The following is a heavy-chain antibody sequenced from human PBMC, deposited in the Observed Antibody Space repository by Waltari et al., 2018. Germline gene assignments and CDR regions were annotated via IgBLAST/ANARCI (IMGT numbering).Heavy chain of an antibody. D-gene: IGHD1-26*01. CDR1: GGSISSGDYY. J-gene: IGHJ6*03. CDR2: IYCSGIT. V-gene: IGHV4-30-4*08. CDR3: ASRYSGSYYAYCYYMDV. Sequence: QVQLQESGPGLVKPSQTLSLTCTVSGGSISSGDYYWSWIRQPPGQGLEWLGYIYCSGITYYNPSLKSRVTISVDTAKNQFSLKLSSVTAADTAVYYCASRYSGSYYAYCYYMDVWGKGTTVTISS.